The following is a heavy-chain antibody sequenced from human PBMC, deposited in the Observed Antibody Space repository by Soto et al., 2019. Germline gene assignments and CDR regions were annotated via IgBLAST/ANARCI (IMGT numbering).Heavy chain of an antibody. D-gene: IGHD2-8*01. V-gene: IGHV3-33*01. CDR3: ARAFCTNGVCYYFFDY. J-gene: IGHJ4*01. Sequence: QVQLVESGGGVVQPGGSLRLSCAASGFTFGTYAMHWVRQAPGKGLEWVAVIYYDGSNRYYGDAVKGRFTISRGNSKSTLYLQMSSLRAEDTAVYYCARAFCTNGVCYYFFDYWGHGTLVTVSS. CDR2: IYYDGSNR. CDR1: GFTFGTYA.